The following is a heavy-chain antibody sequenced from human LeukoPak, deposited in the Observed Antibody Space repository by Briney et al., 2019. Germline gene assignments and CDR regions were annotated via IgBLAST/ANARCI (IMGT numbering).Heavy chain of an antibody. J-gene: IGHJ4*02. CDR2: INQDGSEK. V-gene: IGHV3-7*01. CDR3: ARDMWPWPD. Sequence: PGGSLRLSCAASGFTFSTYWMNWLRQAPGRGLEWVANINQDGSEKYYVDSVRGRFTISRDNAENSLYLQMNSLRADDTAVYYCARDMWPWPDWGQGTLVTVSS. CDR1: GFTFSTYW. D-gene: IGHD2-21*01.